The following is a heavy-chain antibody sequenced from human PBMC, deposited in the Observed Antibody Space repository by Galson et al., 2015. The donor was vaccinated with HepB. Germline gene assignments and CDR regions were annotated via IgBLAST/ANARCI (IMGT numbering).Heavy chain of an antibody. Sequence: CAISGDSVSSNSAAWNWIRRSPSRGLEWLGRTYYRSKWYSDYAVSVRSRVTINPDTSKNQFSLQLKSVTPEHTAVYYCGRVAGTIYYYGMDVWGQGTTVTVSS. CDR3: GRVAGTIYYYGMDV. V-gene: IGHV6-1*01. J-gene: IGHJ6*02. CDR2: TYYRSKWYS. D-gene: IGHD6-19*01. CDR1: GDSVSSNSAA.